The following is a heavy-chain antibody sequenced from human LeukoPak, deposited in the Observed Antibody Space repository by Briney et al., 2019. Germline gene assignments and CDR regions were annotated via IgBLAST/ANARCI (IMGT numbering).Heavy chain of an antibody. V-gene: IGHV3-20*04. CDR2: INWNGGST. D-gene: IGHD2-2*02. CDR3: ARDPPLKCSSTSCYTGFDY. J-gene: IGHJ4*02. CDR1: GFTFGDYG. Sequence: PGGSLRLSCAASGFTFGDYGMSWVRQAPGKGLEWVSGINWNGGSTGYADSVKGRFTISRDNAKNSLYLQMNSLRAEDTALYYCARDPPLKCSSTSCYTGFDYWGQGTLVTVSS.